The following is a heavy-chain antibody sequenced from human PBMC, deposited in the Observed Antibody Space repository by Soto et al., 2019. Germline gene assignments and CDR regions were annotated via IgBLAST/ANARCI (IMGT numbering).Heavy chain of an antibody. CDR2: ISAYNGNT. Sequence: ASVKVSCKASGYTFTTYVISWVRQAPGQGLEWMEWISAYNGNTNYAQKLQGRVTMTTDTSTSTAYMELRSLRSDDTAVYYCARIGGYGYYFDYWGQRTLVTVSS. CDR1: GYTFTTYV. V-gene: IGHV1-18*01. D-gene: IGHD3-22*01. J-gene: IGHJ4*02. CDR3: ARIGGYGYYFDY.